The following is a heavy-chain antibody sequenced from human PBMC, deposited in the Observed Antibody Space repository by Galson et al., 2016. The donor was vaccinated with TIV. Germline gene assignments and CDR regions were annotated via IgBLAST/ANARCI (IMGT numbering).Heavy chain of an antibody. V-gene: IGHV4-4*07. J-gene: IGHJ4*02. Sequence: SETLSLTCTVSGASITGSGYYWSWIRQADGKGLEWIGRIRSSGSANYHPSLQNRITVSLDTSKNQFSLELTSVTAADPAVYFCAREDVNSPLSSFFDYWGQGALVTVS. CDR2: IRSSGSA. CDR3: AREDVNSPLSSFFDY. D-gene: IGHD2-21*01. CDR1: GASITGSGYY.